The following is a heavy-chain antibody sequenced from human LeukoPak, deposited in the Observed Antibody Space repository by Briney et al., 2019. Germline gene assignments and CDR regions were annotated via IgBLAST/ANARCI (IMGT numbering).Heavy chain of an antibody. V-gene: IGHV5-10-1*01. Sequence: GESLRISCKGSGYSFTNYWINWVRQMPGKGLEWMGRIGTSDSYVNYSPSFQGHVTISADKSVSTGYLQWSSLKASDTAMYFCARAAGYCSGGRCFYYYGMDVWGQGTTVTVSS. CDR3: ARAAGYCSGGRCFYYYGMDV. CDR2: IGTSDSYV. J-gene: IGHJ6*02. CDR1: GYSFTNYW. D-gene: IGHD2-15*01.